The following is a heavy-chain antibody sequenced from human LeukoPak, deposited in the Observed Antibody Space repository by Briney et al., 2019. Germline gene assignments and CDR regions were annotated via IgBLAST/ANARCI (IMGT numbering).Heavy chain of an antibody. CDR2: IGGSGGSP. CDR3: AKGGSSAYYYARGFDY. Sequence: PGGSLRLSCAASGFTFSSYAMSWVRQAPGKGLEWVSAIGGSGGSPYYADSVKGRFTISRDNSKNTLYLQVNSLRAEDTAVYYCAKGGSSAYYYARGFDYWGQGTLVTVSS. V-gene: IGHV3-23*01. CDR1: GFTFSSYA. D-gene: IGHD3-22*01. J-gene: IGHJ4*02.